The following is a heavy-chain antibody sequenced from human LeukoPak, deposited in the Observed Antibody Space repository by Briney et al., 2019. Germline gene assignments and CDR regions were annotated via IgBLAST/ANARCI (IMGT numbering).Heavy chain of an antibody. CDR3: PAERYNWNYGAPGRFDY. CDR1: GFTFSSYA. J-gene: IGHJ4*02. D-gene: IGHD1-7*01. Sequence: GGSLRLSCAASGFTFSSYAMSGVRQAPGRGLEWVSAISGRGGSTYYADSVKGRFTISRDNSKNTLYLQTNSLRAEDTAVYYCPAERYNWNYGAPGRFDYWGQGTLVTVSS. V-gene: IGHV3-23*01. CDR2: ISGRGGST.